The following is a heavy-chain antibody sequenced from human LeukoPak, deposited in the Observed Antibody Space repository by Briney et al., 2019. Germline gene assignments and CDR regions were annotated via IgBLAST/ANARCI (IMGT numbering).Heavy chain of an antibody. D-gene: IGHD3-22*01. Sequence: QPGGSLRLSCAASGFTFSSYWMSWVRQAPGKGLEWVANIKQDGSEKYYVDSVKRRFTISRDNAKNSLYLQMNSLRAEDTAVYYCARFEAYYYDSSGYYFDYWGQGTLVTVSS. CDR2: IKQDGSEK. J-gene: IGHJ4*02. V-gene: IGHV3-7*01. CDR3: ARFEAYYYDSSGYYFDY. CDR1: GFTFSSYW.